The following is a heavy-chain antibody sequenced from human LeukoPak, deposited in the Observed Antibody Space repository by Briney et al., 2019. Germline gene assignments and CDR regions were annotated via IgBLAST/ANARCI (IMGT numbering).Heavy chain of an antibody. D-gene: IGHD1-1*01. V-gene: IGHV3-21*01. Sequence: GGSLRLSCAASGFTFRTYSMNWVRRAPGKGLEWVSSISSSSIYIYYADSVKGRFTISRDNAKNSLYLQMNSLRAEDTAVYYCARDLENTGLDAFDIWGQGTMVTVSS. CDR3: ARDLENTGLDAFDI. CDR1: GFTFRTYS. J-gene: IGHJ3*02. CDR2: ISSSSIYI.